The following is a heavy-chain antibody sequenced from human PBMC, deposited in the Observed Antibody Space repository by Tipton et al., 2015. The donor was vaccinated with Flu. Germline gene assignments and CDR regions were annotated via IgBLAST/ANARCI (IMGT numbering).Heavy chain of an antibody. V-gene: IGHV3-7*01. D-gene: IGHD3-10*01. Sequence: LSLTCAASGFTFSDYWMAWVRQAPGKGLEWVANIKQDGSERYYVDSVKGRFTISRDNAKNSLFLQMNSLRAEDTAVYYCVRKGFGDYWGQGISVIVSP. J-gene: IGHJ4*02. CDR3: VRKGFGDY. CDR2: IKQDGSER. CDR1: GFTFSDYW.